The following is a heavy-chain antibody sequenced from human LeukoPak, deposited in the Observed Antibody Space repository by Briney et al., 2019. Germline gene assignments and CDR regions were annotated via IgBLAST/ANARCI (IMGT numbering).Heavy chain of an antibody. D-gene: IGHD2-2*02. V-gene: IGHV3-64*01. CDR1: GFSFSTYT. CDR3: AREFCGTNNCYKAALAY. CDR2: ITSNGDSK. J-gene: IGHJ4*02. Sequence: GGSLRLSCAASGFSFSTYTMHWVRQAPGKGLEYVSAITSNGDSKYYASSVKGRFTISRDNYKNTLYLQMGSLTTEGVALYYCAREFCGTNNCYKAALAYWGQGTLVSVSS.